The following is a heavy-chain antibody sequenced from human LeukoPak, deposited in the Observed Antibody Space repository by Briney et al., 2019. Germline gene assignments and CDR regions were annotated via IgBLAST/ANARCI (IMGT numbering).Heavy chain of an antibody. CDR1: GGSISSYY. V-gene: IGHV4-4*09. CDR2: IYTSGST. J-gene: IGHJ5*02. CDR3: ARQVYGSGSYYNWLNNWFDP. Sequence: PSETLSLTCTVSGGSISSYYWSWIRQPPGKGLEWIGYIYTSGSTNYNPSLKSRVTISVDTSKNQFSLKLSSVTAADTAVYYCARQVYGSGSYYNWLNNWFDPWGQGTLVTVSS. D-gene: IGHD3-10*01.